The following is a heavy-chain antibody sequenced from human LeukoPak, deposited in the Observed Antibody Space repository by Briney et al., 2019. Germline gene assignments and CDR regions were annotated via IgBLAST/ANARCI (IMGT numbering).Heavy chain of an antibody. D-gene: IGHD6-13*01. CDR1: GYTFTDYY. Sequence: GASVRVSCKTSGYTFTDYYIHWMRQAPGQGLEWMGWISAYNGNTNYAQKLQGRVTMTTDTSTSTAYMELRSLRSDDTAVYYCARVPSIAAAGDWGQGTLVTVSS. J-gene: IGHJ4*02. V-gene: IGHV1-18*01. CDR2: ISAYNGNT. CDR3: ARVPSIAAAGD.